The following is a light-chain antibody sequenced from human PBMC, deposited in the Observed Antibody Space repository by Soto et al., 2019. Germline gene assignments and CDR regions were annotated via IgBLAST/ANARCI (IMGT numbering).Light chain of an antibody. Sequence: QSVLTQPPSASWSPGQAVTISCAGTSSDVGGYNFVSWYQQHPGKAPKLMIYEVSKRPSGAPDRFSGSKSGNTASLTVSGLQAEDEADYYCNSYAGSNNLGFVFGTGTKVTVL. CDR1: SSDVGGYNF. CDR2: EVS. V-gene: IGLV2-8*01. J-gene: IGLJ1*01. CDR3: NSYAGSNNLGFV.